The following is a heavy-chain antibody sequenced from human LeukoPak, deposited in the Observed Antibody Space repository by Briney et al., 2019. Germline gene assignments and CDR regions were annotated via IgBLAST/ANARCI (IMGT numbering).Heavy chain of an antibody. V-gene: IGHV4-39*07. Sequence: SETLSLTCTVSGGSISSSSYYWGWIRQPPGKGLEWIGSIYYSGSTYYNPSLKSRVTISVDTSKNQFSLKLSSVTAADTAVYYCARVSGGSCNDYWGQGTLVTVSS. D-gene: IGHD2-15*01. CDR1: GGSISSSSYY. CDR2: IYYSGST. CDR3: ARVSGGSCNDY. J-gene: IGHJ4*02.